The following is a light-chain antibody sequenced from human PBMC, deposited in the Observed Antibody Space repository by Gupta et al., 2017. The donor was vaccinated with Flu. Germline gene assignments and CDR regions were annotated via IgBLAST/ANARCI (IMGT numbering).Light chain of an antibody. CDR3: QQFKTWPPIT. J-gene: IGKJ4*01. CDR2: AAS. CDR1: QSVGSS. Sequence: ERATLLCRSSQSVGSSLAWYQQKPGQAPRLLIYAASSRATGIPPRFSASGSGTEFTLTISSLQSEDSAVYYCQQFKTWPPITFGGGTKVEIK. V-gene: IGKV3-15*01.